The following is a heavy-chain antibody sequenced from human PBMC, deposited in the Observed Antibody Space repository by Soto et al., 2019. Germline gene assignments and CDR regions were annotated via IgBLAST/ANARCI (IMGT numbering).Heavy chain of an antibody. J-gene: IGHJ5*02. CDR2: VTGSGGQI. CDR1: GFTISTFA. CDR3: AKDAVYKDGLWLMDS. V-gene: IGHV3-23*01. D-gene: IGHD2-21*01. Sequence: PGGSLRLSCAASGFTISTFAMTWVRQAPGKGLECVSGVTGSGGQIHYADSVKGRFTISKDNSRNILYLQMSNPRDEDTALYYCAKDAVYKDGLWLMDSWGQGTLVTVSS.